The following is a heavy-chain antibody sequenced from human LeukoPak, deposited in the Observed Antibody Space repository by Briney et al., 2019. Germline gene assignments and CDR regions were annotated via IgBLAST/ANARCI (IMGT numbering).Heavy chain of an antibody. D-gene: IGHD2-2*01. CDR1: GFTFSNYV. Sequence: GGSLRLSCAASGFTFSNYVMNWVRQAPGRGLEWVSGISGGGDKTYYADSVKGRFTISRDNSKNTLFLQMNSLRAEDTAVYYCAKDRCSSTSCYLFDYWGQGTLVTVSS. J-gene: IGHJ4*02. V-gene: IGHV3-23*01. CDR3: AKDRCSSTSCYLFDY. CDR2: ISGGGDKT.